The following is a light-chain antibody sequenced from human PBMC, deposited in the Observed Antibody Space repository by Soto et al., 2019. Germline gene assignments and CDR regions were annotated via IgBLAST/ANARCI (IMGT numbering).Light chain of an antibody. CDR3: SSYSTTSTLV. CDR1: SSDVGAYNY. V-gene: IGLV2-14*01. J-gene: IGLJ1*01. Sequence: QSVLTQPASVSGSPGQSITISCTGTSSDVGAYNYVSWYQHHPGKAPKLMIYEVSNRPPGVSNHFSGSKSGNTASLIISGLQADDEADYYCSSYSTTSTLVFGSGTKLTVL. CDR2: EVS.